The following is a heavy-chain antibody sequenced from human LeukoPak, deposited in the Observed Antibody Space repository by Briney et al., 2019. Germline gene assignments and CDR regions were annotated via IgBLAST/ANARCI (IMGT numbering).Heavy chain of an antibody. J-gene: IGHJ4*02. CDR3: ARRGYCSGNSCYHYDS. CDR2: IYPGDSNT. Sequence: PGESLKISCKSSGYRFISYWMGWVRQMPGKGPEWMGTIYPGDSNTRYSPSFQGQVTISVDKSIDTAYLQWSSLKASDSAIYYCARRGYCSGNSCYHYDSWGQGTLVTVSS. D-gene: IGHD2-15*01. V-gene: IGHV5-51*01. CDR1: GYRFISYW.